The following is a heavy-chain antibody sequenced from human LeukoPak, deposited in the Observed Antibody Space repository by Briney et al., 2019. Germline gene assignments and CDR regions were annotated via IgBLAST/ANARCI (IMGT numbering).Heavy chain of an antibody. J-gene: IGHJ4*02. V-gene: IGHV3-30*04. CDR2: ISYDGSNK. Sequence: GGSLRLSCAASGFTFSSYAMQWVRQAPGKGLEWVAVISYDGSNKYYADSVKGRFTISRDNSKNTLYLQMNSLRAEDTAVYYCARDHQTYYYDSSGAPCDYWGQGTLVTVSS. CDR3: ARDHQTYYYDSSGAPCDY. CDR1: GFTFSSYA. D-gene: IGHD3-22*01.